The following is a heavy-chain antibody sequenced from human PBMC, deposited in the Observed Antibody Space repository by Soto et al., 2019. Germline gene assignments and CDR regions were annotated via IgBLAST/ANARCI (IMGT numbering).Heavy chain of an antibody. CDR3: TKDRATHRNY. CDR2: ISSDGSNK. V-gene: IGHV3-30*18. CDR1: GFTFRNYV. J-gene: IGHJ4*02. Sequence: QVQLVESGGGVVQPGRSLSLSCAASGFTFRNYVVHWVRQAPGKGLEWVAVISSDGSNKYYADSVKGRFTIFRDNSKNALYLQMNSLRIEDTAVYYCTKDRATHRNYWGQGTLVTVSS. D-gene: IGHD5-12*01.